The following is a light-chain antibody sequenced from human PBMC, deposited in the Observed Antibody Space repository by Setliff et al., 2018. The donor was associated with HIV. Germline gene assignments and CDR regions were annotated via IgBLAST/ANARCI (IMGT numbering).Light chain of an antibody. Sequence: QSVLTQPRSVSGSPGQSVTISCTGTSSDVGGYNFVSWYQQRPDKAPKLMIYDVTKRPSGVPDRFSGSKSGNTASLTVSGLQAEDEADYYCCSYAGSHTFVFGTGTKVTVL. CDR1: SSDVGGYNF. CDR3: CSYAGSHTFV. CDR2: DVT. J-gene: IGLJ1*01. V-gene: IGLV2-11*01.